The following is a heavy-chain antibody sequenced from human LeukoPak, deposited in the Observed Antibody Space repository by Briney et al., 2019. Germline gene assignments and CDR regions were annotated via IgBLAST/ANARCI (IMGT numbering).Heavy chain of an antibody. V-gene: IGHV4-34*01. D-gene: IGHD3-22*01. J-gene: IGHJ4*02. CDR2: INHSGST. Sequence: GSLRLSCAASGFTFSIYTMNWIRQPPGKGLEWIGEINHSGSTNYNPSLKSRVTISVDTSKNQFSLKLSSVTAADTAVYYCARGRHYYDSKRYYFDYWGQGTLVTVSS. CDR3: ARGRHYYDSKRYYFDY. CDR1: GFTFSIYT.